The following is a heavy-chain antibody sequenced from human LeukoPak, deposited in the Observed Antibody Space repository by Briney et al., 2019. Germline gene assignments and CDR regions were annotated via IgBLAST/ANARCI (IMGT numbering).Heavy chain of an antibody. D-gene: IGHD2-15*01. V-gene: IGHV1-46*01. CDR1: GYTFSTYY. Sequence: ASVKVSCKASGYTFSTYYLHWVRQAPGQGLEWMGIIKPSSRSTTYAQTFKGRVTITSDTSMSTVYMELSRLRSEDTAVYYCASSDCSGGSCFILDYWGQGTLVTVSS. J-gene: IGHJ4*02. CDR2: IKPSSRST. CDR3: ASSDCSGGSCFILDY.